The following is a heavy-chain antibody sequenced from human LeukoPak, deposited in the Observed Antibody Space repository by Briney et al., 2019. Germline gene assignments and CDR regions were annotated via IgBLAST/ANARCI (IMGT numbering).Heavy chain of an antibody. D-gene: IGHD6-13*01. CDR3: ARDYSLSSSSDAFDI. Sequence: GGSLRLSCAASGFTVSSNYMNWVRQAPGKGLEWVSVIYSGGSTYYADSVKGRFTISRHNSKNTLYLQMNSLRAEDTAVYYCARDYSLSSSSDAFDIWGQGTMVTVSS. CDR1: GFTVSSNY. CDR2: IYSGGST. V-gene: IGHV3-53*04. J-gene: IGHJ3*02.